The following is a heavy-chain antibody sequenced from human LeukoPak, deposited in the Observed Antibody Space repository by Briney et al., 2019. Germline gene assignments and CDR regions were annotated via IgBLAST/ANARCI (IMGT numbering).Heavy chain of an antibody. Sequence: SETLSLTCTVSGGSISSYYWGWIRQPPGKGLEWITCISHSGSTNYNPSLKTRVSISMDMSKNQFSLRLSSVTAADTAVYYCARANGNEFDYWGQGTLVTVPS. CDR2: ISHSGST. J-gene: IGHJ4*02. CDR1: GGSISSYY. D-gene: IGHD1-26*01. CDR3: ARANGNEFDY. V-gene: IGHV4-59*01.